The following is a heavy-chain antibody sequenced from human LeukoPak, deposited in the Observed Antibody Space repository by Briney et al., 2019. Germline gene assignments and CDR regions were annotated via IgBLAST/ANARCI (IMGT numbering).Heavy chain of an antibody. J-gene: IGHJ4*02. D-gene: IGHD3-3*01. CDR1: GFTFSSYA. CDR3: AREGGTYYDFWSGYSETTFDY. V-gene: IGHV3-30*04. Sequence: GGSLRLSCAASGFTFSSYAMHWVRQAPGKGLEWVALISYDGSIKYYADSVKGRFTISRDTSTNTLYLQMNSLRAEDTAVYYCAREGGTYYDFWSGYSETTFDYWGQGTLVTVSS. CDR2: ISYDGSIK.